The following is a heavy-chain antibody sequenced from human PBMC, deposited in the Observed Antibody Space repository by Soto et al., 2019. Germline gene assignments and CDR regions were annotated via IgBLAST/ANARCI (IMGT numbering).Heavy chain of an antibody. D-gene: IGHD5-18*01. J-gene: IGHJ4*02. V-gene: IGHV3-21*01. CDR3: ARDGSKGYSYPGGVDY. CDR2: ISSSSSYI. CDR1: GFTFSSYS. Sequence: VGSLRLSCAASGFTFSSYSMNWVRQAPGKGLEWVSSISSSSSYIYYADSVKGRFTISRDNAKNSLYLQMNSLRAEDTAVYYCARDGSKGYSYPGGVDYWGQGTLVTVSS.